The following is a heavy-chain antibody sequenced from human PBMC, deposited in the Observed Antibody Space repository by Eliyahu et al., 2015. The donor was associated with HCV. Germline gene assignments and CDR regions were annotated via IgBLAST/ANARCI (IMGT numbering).Heavy chain of an antibody. J-gene: IGHJ5*02. D-gene: IGHD2-2*01. CDR1: GYSFTNYW. V-gene: IGHV5-51*01. Sequence: EVQLVQSGAEVRKPGESLKISCKGSGYSFTNYWIGWVRQMPGKGLEWMGIIYPDDSDTRYSPSFRGQVTMSVDKSITTAYLQWSSLKASDTAVYYCARVWADCSSGTCHNWLDPWGQGTLVIVPS. CDR3: ARVWADCSSGTCHNWLDP. CDR2: IYPDDSDT.